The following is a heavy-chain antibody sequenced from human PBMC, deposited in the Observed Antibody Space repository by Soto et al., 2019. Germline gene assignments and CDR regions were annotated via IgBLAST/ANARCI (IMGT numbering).Heavy chain of an antibody. J-gene: IGHJ4*02. D-gene: IGHD3-22*01. CDR1: VYTFTSYW. CDR2: IYPSNSET. Sequence: GESLKISCKASVYTFTSYWIGWVRQMPGKGLEWMGIIYPSNSETRFSPSFQGQVTLSADKSIFTAYLQWSSLKASDTAIYYCARQAYHYDTYSFGYWGQGTLVTVSS. CDR3: ARQAYHYDTYSFGY. V-gene: IGHV5-51*01.